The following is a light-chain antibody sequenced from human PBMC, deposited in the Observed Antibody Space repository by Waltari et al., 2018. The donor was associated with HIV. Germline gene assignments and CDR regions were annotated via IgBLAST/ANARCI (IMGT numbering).Light chain of an antibody. J-gene: IGLJ2*01. Sequence: QSVLTQPPSVSAAPGQKVTISCSGTPSNIGNNYVSWYHQLPGTAPKLLIYENNQRPSNIPDRFSASKSGTSATLAITGLHTGDEADYYCVSWDSSLSAVLFGGGTKLTVL. CDR3: VSWDSSLSAVL. CDR2: ENN. CDR1: PSNIGNNY. V-gene: IGLV1-51*01.